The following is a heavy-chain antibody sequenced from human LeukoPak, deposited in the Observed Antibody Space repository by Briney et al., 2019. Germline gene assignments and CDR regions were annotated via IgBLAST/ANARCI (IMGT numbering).Heavy chain of an antibody. V-gene: IGHV4-61*02. Sequence: PSETLSLTCTVSGGSITSSSYYWSWIRQPAGKGLEGIGRIYTSGITSYNPSLKSRVSISVDTSKNQFSLRLSSVTAADTAVYYCARAGRTHWYIFEYWGQGTLVTVS. CDR2: IYTSGIT. D-gene: IGHD1-14*01. J-gene: IGHJ4*02. CDR3: ARAGRTHWYIFEY. CDR1: GGSITSSSYY.